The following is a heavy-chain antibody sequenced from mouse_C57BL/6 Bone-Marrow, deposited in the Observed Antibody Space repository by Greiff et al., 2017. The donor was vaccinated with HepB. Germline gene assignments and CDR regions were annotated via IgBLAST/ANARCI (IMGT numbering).Heavy chain of an antibody. Sequence: EVMLVESGGGLVKPGGSLKLSCAASGFTFSSSALSWVRQTPEKRLEWVATISDGVSYTYYPDNVKGRFTISRDNAKNKLYLQMSHLKSEDTAMYYCASPSYDREAWFAYWGQGTLVTVSA. J-gene: IGHJ3*01. D-gene: IGHD2-14*01. CDR2: ISDGVSYT. V-gene: IGHV5-4*03. CDR1: GFTFSSSA. CDR3: ASPSYDREAWFAY.